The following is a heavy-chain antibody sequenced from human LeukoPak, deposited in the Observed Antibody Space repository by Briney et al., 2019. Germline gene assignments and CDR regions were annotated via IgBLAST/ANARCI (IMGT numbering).Heavy chain of an antibody. CDR1: GFTFKNHA. CDR2: ILASGGGDST. Sequence: GSLRLSCAASGFTFKNHAMSWVRQAPGKGLEWVSAILASGGGDSTYTADSMKGRFTISRDNSKDMLYLQIDSLRAEDTAIYFCARAVRALGDAFDIWGRGTTVTVSS. CDR3: ARAVRALGDAFDI. V-gene: IGHV3-23*01. J-gene: IGHJ3*02.